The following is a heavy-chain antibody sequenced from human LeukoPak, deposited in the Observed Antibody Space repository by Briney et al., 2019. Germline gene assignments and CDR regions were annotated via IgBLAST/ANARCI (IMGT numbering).Heavy chain of an antibody. J-gene: IGHJ3*02. CDR1: GYTFTDFY. CDR2: IIPIFGTA. V-gene: IGHV1-69*13. D-gene: IGHD3-10*01. Sequence: GASVKVSCKASGYTFTDFYVHWVRQAPGQGLEWMGGIIPIFGTANYAQKFQGRVTITADESTSTAYMELSSLRSEDTAVYYCARGSYMNAFDIWGQGTMVTVSS. CDR3: ARGSYMNAFDI.